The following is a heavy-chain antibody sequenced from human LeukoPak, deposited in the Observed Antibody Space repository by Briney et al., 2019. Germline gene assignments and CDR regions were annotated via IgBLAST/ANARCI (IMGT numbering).Heavy chain of an antibody. CDR1: GGTFSSYA. Sequence: GASVKVSCKASGGTFSSYAISWVRRAPGQGLEWMGRIIPILGIANYAQKFQGRVTITADKSTSTAYMELSSLTFDDTAVYYCTTGMANDYAGNDYWGQGTLVTVSS. J-gene: IGHJ4*02. V-gene: IGHV1-69*04. CDR3: TTGMANDYAGNDY. CDR2: IIPILGIA. D-gene: IGHD4-17*01.